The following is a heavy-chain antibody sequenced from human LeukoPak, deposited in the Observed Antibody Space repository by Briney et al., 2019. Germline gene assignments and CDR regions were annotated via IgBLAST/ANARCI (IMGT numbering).Heavy chain of an antibody. CDR2: IYYSGST. V-gene: IGHV4-31*02. J-gene: IGHJ4*02. Sequence: EWIGYIYYSGSTYYNPSLKSRVTISVDTSKNQFSLKLSSVTAADTAVYYCAREKVGLVDYWGQGTLVTVSS. CDR3: AREKVGLVDY. D-gene: IGHD3/OR15-3a*01.